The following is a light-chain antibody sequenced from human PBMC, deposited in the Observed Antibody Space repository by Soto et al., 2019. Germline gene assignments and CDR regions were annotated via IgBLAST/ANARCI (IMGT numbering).Light chain of an antibody. CDR1: ETVTGKY. V-gene: IGKV3-20*01. J-gene: IGKJ1*01. CDR3: QHYTMTPQP. Sequence: CRGALSLTPGGRANLSCRASETVTGKYLAWYQQKAGQAPRLLIFAASNRATGIPDRFSGSGSVTDFTLTISRPDPEDFVPDFPQHYTMTPQPLGQGTKVDIK. CDR2: AAS.